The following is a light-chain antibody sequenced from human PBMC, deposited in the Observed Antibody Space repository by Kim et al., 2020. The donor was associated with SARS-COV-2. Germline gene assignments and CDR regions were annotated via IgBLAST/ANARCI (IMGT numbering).Light chain of an antibody. Sequence: QSVLTQPPSASGTPGQSVTISCSGSSSNIGSNTVNWYQQLPGTAPKLLIYRNNQRPSGVPDRFSGSKSGTSASLAISWLQSGDEADYYCAAWDDSLNGRVFGGGTKLTVL. V-gene: IGLV1-44*01. CDR1: SSNIGSNT. J-gene: IGLJ3*02. CDR3: AAWDDSLNGRV. CDR2: RNN.